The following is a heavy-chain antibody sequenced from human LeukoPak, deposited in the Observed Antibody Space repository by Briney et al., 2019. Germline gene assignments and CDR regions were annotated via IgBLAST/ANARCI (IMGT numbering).Heavy chain of an antibody. D-gene: IGHD6-19*01. Sequence: PGGSLRLSCAASGFTFSSYDMHWVRQAPGKGLEWVAFISYDGSDKYYADSVKGRFTISRDNSKNTLYLQMNSLRAEDTAVYYCAKDGIAASGWYADYWGQGTLVTVSS. CDR1: GFTFSSYD. V-gene: IGHV3-30*18. CDR2: ISYDGSDK. J-gene: IGHJ4*02. CDR3: AKDGIAASGWYADY.